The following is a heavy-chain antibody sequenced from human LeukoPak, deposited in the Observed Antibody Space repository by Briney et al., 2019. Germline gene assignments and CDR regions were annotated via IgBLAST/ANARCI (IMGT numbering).Heavy chain of an antibody. V-gene: IGHV3-23*01. Sequence: GGTLRLSCAASGLTFKNYGMTWVRQAPGKGLEWVSTISGNGDRTDYAESVKGRFTISRDNSKSTLFLQMNNLRAEDTAVYYCTNYDTSHYSYDAFEIWGQGTMVTVSS. J-gene: IGHJ3*02. D-gene: IGHD3-22*01. CDR3: TNYDTSHYSYDAFEI. CDR2: ISGNGDRT. CDR1: GLTFKNYG.